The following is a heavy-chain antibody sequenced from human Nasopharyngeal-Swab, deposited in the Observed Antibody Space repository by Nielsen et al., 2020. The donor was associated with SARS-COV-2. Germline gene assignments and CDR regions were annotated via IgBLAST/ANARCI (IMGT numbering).Heavy chain of an antibody. Sequence: SETLSLTCTVSGGSISSSSPYWAWIRQAPGKGLEWIGSIYDNGGTYYSPSLNSRVTISVDTSKNEFSLRLRSVTAADTALYYCARHRQLWASRSWLDPWGQGALVTVSS. CDR1: GGSISSSSPY. D-gene: IGHD3-16*01. V-gene: IGHV4-39*01. CDR2: IYDNGGT. J-gene: IGHJ5*02. CDR3: ARHRQLWASRSWLDP.